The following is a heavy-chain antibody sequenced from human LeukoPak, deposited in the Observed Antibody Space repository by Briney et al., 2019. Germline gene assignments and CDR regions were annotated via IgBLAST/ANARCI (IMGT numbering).Heavy chain of an antibody. D-gene: IGHD2-2*01. CDR2: ISSSSSYI. CDR3: AREMEYCSSTSCYGVDY. Sequence: GGSLRLSCAASGFTFSSYSMNWVRQAPGKGLEWVSSISSSSSYIYYADSVKGRFTISRDNAKNTLYLQMNSLRAEDTAVYYCAREMEYCSSTSCYGVDYWGQGTLVTVSS. CDR1: GFTFSSYS. V-gene: IGHV3-21*01. J-gene: IGHJ4*02.